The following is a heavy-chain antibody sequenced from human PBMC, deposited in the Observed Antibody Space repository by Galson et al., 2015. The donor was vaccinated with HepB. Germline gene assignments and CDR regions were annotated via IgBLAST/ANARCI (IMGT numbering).Heavy chain of an antibody. D-gene: IGHD6-25*01. V-gene: IGHV3-74*01. CDR2: INSDGSST. Sequence: SLRLSCAASGFTFSSYWMHWVRQAPGEGLVWVSRINSDGSSTSYADSVKGRFTISRDNAKNTLYLQMNSLRAEDTAVYYCARPQRGEAFDIWGQGTMVTVSS. CDR1: GFTFSSYW. CDR3: ARPQRGEAFDI. J-gene: IGHJ3*02.